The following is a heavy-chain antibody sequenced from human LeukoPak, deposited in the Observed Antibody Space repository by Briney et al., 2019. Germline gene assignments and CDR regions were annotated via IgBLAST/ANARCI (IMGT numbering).Heavy chain of an antibody. CDR2: ISYDGSNK. CDR3: ATDHGFHYGAYFDY. CDR1: GFTFNSYG. D-gene: IGHD4-17*01. Sequence: PGGSLRLSCAASGFTFNSYGMHGVRQAPGKGLEWVAVISYDGSNKYSADSVKGRFTISRDNSKNTLYLQMNSLTAEDTAVYYCATDHGFHYGAYFDYWGQGTLVTVSS. V-gene: IGHV3-30*03. J-gene: IGHJ4*02.